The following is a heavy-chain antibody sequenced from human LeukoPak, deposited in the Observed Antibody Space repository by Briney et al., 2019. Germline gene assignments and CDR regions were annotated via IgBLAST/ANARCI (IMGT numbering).Heavy chain of an antibody. Sequence: GASVKVSCKASGYTFTSYGVSRVRQAPGQGLEWMGWISTYNGNTNYAQKLQGRVTMTTDTSTSTAYMELRSLRSDDTAVYYCARPKKDYGDYLFDYWGQGTLVTVSS. V-gene: IGHV1-18*01. CDR3: ARPKKDYGDYLFDY. D-gene: IGHD4-17*01. CDR2: ISTYNGNT. J-gene: IGHJ4*02. CDR1: GYTFTSYG.